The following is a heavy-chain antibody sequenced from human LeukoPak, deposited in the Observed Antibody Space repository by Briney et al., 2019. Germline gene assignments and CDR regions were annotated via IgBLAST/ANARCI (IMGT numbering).Heavy chain of an antibody. CDR2: INRSGST. D-gene: IGHD5-24*01. V-gene: IGHV4-34*01. J-gene: IGHJ2*01. CDR3: ARDRGEWLQFFGYFDL. Sequence: SETLSLTCVVYGASFSDYYWTWIRQPPGKGLEWIGEINRSGSTNYNPSLKSRVTLSVDTSKKQFSLNLNSVTAADTAVYYCARDRGEWLQFFGYFDLWGRGTLVTVSS. CDR1: GASFSDYY.